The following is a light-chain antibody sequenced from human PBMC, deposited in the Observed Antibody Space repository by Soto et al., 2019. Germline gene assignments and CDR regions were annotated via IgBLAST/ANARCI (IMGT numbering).Light chain of an antibody. J-gene: IGLJ1*01. V-gene: IGLV2-14*01. CDR3: SSYTSRSTLS. CDR1: SSDVGGYNY. CDR2: EVS. Sequence: QSALTQPASVSGSPGQSITISCTGTSSDVGGYNYVSWYQQHPGKAPKLMIYEVSNRPSGVSNRFSGSKSGNTASLTISGLQAEEEADYYCSSYTSRSTLSFGTGTKVTVL.